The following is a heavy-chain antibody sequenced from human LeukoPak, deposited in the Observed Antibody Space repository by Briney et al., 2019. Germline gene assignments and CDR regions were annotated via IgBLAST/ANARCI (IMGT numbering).Heavy chain of an antibody. CDR1: GGSVSGYY. CDR2: IHYSGRT. Sequence: SETLSLTCAVSGGSVSGYYWSWVRKFPGRRLEWMGYIHYSGRTNYNPSLKSRITLSLETSSNQISLELKSVTSADTALYYCVRDSGYSSSWYLIDDDFDIWGQGTMVIVSA. D-gene: IGHD6-13*01. CDR3: VRDSGYSSSWYLIDDDFDI. J-gene: IGHJ3*02. V-gene: IGHV4-59*02.